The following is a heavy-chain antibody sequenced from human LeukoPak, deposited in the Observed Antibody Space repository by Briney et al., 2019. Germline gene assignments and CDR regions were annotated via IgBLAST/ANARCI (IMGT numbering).Heavy chain of an antibody. CDR1: GGSYSGYY. V-gene: IGHV4-34*01. CDR2: ISHSGST. Sequence: SETLSLTCAVYGGSYSGYYWSWMRQPPGKGLEWIGEISHSGSTNYNPSLKSRVTISVDTSKNQFSLKLSSVTAADTAVYYCARGRYYYGSGSYYPKGFDYWGQGTLVTVSS. J-gene: IGHJ4*02. CDR3: ARGRYYYGSGSYYPKGFDY. D-gene: IGHD3-10*01.